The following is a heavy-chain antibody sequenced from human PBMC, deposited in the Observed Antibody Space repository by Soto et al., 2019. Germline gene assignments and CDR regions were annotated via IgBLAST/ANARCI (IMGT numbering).Heavy chain of an antibody. J-gene: IGHJ6*03. CDR2: INAGNGNT. D-gene: IGHD5-12*01. CDR3: ARGMARIVATFGYIDV. Sequence: QVQLVQSGAEVKKPGASVKVSCKASGYTFTSYAVHWVRQAPGQRLEWMGWINAGNGNTKYSQKFQGRVTITSDTSASTAYMELSSLRSEDTAVYYCARGMARIVATFGYIDVWGKGTTVTVSS. V-gene: IGHV1-3*01. CDR1: GYTFTSYA.